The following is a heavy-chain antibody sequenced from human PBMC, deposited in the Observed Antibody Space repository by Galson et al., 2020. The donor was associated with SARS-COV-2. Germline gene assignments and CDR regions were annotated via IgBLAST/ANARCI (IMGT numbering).Heavy chain of an antibody. Sequence: SETLSLTCTVSGGSISSTYYWGWIRQPPGKGLEWIGSIYKSGTTNYNPSLTSRVTMSVDTSKNQFSLSMRSVTAADTAIYYCAKIVVVNWIDPWGQGTLVTVSS. D-gene: IGHD3-22*01. V-gene: IGHV4-39*01. CDR1: GGSISSTYY. J-gene: IGHJ5*02. CDR3: AKIVVVNWIDP. CDR2: IYKSGTT.